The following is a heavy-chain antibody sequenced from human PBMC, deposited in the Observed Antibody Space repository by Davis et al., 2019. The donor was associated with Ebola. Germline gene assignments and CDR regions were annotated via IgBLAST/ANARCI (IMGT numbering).Heavy chain of an antibody. CDR3: ARDGYQLLFYYGMDV. CDR1: GYTFTSYA. V-gene: IGHV1-3*01. CDR2: INAGNGNT. D-gene: IGHD2-2*01. Sequence: ASVKVSCKASGYTFTSYAMHWVRQAPGQRLEWMGWINAGNGNTKYSQKFQGRVTITRDTSASTAYMELRSLRSDDTAVYYCARDGYQLLFYYGMDVWGKGTTVTVSS. J-gene: IGHJ6*04.